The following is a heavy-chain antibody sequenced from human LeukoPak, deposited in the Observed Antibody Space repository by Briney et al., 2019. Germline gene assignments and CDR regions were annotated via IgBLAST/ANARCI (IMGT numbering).Heavy chain of an antibody. D-gene: IGHD6-6*01. CDR1: GYSFTSYW. CDR2: IYPGDSDT. V-gene: IGHV5-51*01. Sequence: GESLKISCKGSGYSFTSYWIGWVRQMPGKGLEWMGIIYPGDSDTRYSPSFQGQVTISADKSISTAYLQWSSLKASDTAMYYCARKGRTRQYSGNWFDPWGQGTLVTVSS. J-gene: IGHJ5*02. CDR3: ARKGRTRQYSGNWFDP.